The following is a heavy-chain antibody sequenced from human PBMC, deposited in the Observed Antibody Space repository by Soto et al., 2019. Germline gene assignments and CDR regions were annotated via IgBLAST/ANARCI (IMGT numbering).Heavy chain of an antibody. CDR1: GFTFSSYA. CDR2: ISGSGGST. Sequence: EVQLLESGGGLVQPGGSLRLSCAASGFTFSSYAMSWVRQAPGKGLEWVSAISGSGGSTYYADSVKGRFTISRDNSKNSLYLQMNSLRAEDTAVYYCAKGYSSSWYRYYFDYWGQGTLVTVSS. V-gene: IGHV3-23*01. J-gene: IGHJ4*02. D-gene: IGHD6-13*01. CDR3: AKGYSSSWYRYYFDY.